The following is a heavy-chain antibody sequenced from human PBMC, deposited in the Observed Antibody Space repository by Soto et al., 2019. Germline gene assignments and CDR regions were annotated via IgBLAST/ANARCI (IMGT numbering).Heavy chain of an antibody. V-gene: IGHV4-31*03. J-gene: IGHJ5*02. D-gene: IGHD3-10*01. Sequence: TLSLTCTVSGGSISSGGCYWSWIRQHPGKGLERIGYIYHSGDTYYNPSLKSRVTISVDTSKKQFSLKLRSVTAADTAVKKSAKTTYYYGSRFAPWGQGTLVTVSS. CDR3: AKTTYYYGSRFAP. CDR2: IYHSGDT. CDR1: GGSISSGGCY.